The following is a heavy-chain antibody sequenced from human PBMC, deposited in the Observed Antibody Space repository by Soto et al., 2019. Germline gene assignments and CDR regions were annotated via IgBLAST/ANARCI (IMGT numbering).Heavy chain of an antibody. J-gene: IGHJ4*02. CDR2: INPSGGST. V-gene: IGHV1-46*01. CDR1: GYTFTCYY. Sequence: ASVKVSCKASGYTFTCYYMHWVRQAPGQGREGRGIINPSGGSTSYAQKFQGRVTMTRDTSTSTVYMELSSLSSEDTAVYYCARSDRSYYFDYWGQGTLVTVSS. CDR3: ARSDRSYYFDY.